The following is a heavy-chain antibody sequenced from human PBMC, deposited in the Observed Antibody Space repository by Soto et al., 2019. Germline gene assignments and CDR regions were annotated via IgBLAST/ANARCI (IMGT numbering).Heavy chain of an antibody. CDR2: ISAYNGNT. CDR1: GYTFTSYG. V-gene: IGHV1-18*04. J-gene: IGHJ6*02. D-gene: IGHD4-4*01. Sequence: QVQLVQSGAEVKKPGASVKVSCKASGYTFTSYGISWVRQAPGQGLEWMGWISAYNGNTNYAQKLQGRVTLTTDTCTSPAYMELRSLRSDVTAVYYCARGGFRYRNKLITYYYGMDVWGQGTTVTVSS. CDR3: ARGGFRYRNKLITYYYGMDV.